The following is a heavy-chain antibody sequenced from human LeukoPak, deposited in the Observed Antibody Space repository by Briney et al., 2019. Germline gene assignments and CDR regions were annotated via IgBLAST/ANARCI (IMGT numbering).Heavy chain of an antibody. Sequence: GASVKVSCKASGYTFTGYYMHWVRQAPGQGLEWMGWINPNSGGTNYAQKFQGRVTITADESTSTAYMELSSLRSEDTAVYYCATPLRRPTAAGSVFYYYYYMDVWGKGTTVTISS. J-gene: IGHJ6*03. V-gene: IGHV1-2*02. CDR2: INPNSGGT. CDR3: ATPLRRPTAAGSVFYYYYYMDV. CDR1: GYTFTGYY. D-gene: IGHD6-13*01.